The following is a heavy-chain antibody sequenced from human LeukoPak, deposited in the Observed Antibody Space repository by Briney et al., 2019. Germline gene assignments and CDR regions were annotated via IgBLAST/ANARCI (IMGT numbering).Heavy chain of an antibody. J-gene: IGHJ4*02. D-gene: IGHD1-26*01. Sequence: ASVKISCKVSGYTFTDYYMHWVQQAPGKGLEWMGLVDPEEGETIYAEKFQGRVTIPADPSTDTAYMELSSLRSEDTAVYYCATVDSGSYYGGGYWGQGTLVTVSS. CDR3: ATVDSGSYYGGGY. CDR2: VDPEEGET. V-gene: IGHV1-69-2*01. CDR1: GYTFTDYY.